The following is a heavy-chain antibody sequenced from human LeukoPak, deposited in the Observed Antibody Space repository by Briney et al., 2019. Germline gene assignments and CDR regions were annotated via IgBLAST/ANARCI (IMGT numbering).Heavy chain of an antibody. V-gene: IGHV4-38-2*02. CDR1: GYSISTGYY. J-gene: IGHJ4*02. CDR2: FYHGGST. D-gene: IGHD6-13*01. CDR3: ARGRAAAGGFDY. Sequence: PSETLSLTCTVSGYSISTGYYWDWIRQPPGKGLEWIGTFYHGGSTYYNPSLKSRVTISVDTSKNQFSLKLSSVTAADTAVYYCARGRAAAGGFDYWGQGTLVTVSS.